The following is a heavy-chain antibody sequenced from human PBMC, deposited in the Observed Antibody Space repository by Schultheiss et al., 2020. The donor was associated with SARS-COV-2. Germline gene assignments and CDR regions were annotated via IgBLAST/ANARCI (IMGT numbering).Heavy chain of an antibody. CDR3: ARGQDDYVWD. CDR1: GGSFSDYF. CDR2: INHCGST. J-gene: IGHJ4*02. D-gene: IGHD3-16*01. V-gene: IGHV4-34*01. Sequence: SETLSLTCAVYGGSFSDYFWSWIRQPPGKGLEWIGEINHCGSTIYNPSLKSRVTISVDTSKNQFSLKLSSVTAADTAVHYCARGQDDYVWDWGQGTLVTVSS.